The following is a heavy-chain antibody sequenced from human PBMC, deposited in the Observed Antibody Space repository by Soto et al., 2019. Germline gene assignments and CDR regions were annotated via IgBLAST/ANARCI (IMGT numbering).Heavy chain of an antibody. CDR1: GGSISSYY. CDR2: IYYSGST. CDR3: ARGKPKCSTTTCYFDY. D-gene: IGHD2-2*01. V-gene: IGHV4-59*01. Sequence: LSLTCTVSGGSISSYYWSWIRQPPGKGLEWIGYIYYSGSTNYNPSLKSRVTISVDTSKNQLSLKVTSVTAADTAVYYCARGKPKCSTTTCYFDYWGQGALVTVSS. J-gene: IGHJ4*02.